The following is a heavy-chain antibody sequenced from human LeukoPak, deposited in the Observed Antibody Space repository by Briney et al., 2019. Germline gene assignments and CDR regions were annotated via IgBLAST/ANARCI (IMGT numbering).Heavy chain of an antibody. J-gene: IGHJ4*02. CDR1: GGTFSSYA. Sequence: ASVKVSCKASGGTFSSYAISWVRQAPGQGLEWMGGIIPIFGTANYAQKFQGRVTITTDESTSTAYMELSSLRSEDTAVYYCAKASIAAAGNGGPNFDYWGQGTLVTVSS. D-gene: IGHD6-13*01. CDR2: IIPIFGTA. V-gene: IGHV1-69*05. CDR3: AKASIAAAGNGGPNFDY.